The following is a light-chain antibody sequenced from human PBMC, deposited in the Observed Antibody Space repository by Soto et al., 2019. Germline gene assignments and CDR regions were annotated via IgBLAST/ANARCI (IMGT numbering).Light chain of an antibody. V-gene: IGKV3-11*01. CDR3: QKRSNWPIT. Sequence: EIVLTQSPGTLSFSPVKRATLSCSASQSVSNFLAWYQQKPGQAPRLLIYDTSNRATGIPARFSGSGSGTDFTLTINNLDPEDFAVYYCQKRSNWPITFGQGTRLEIK. CDR1: QSVSNF. J-gene: IGKJ5*01. CDR2: DTS.